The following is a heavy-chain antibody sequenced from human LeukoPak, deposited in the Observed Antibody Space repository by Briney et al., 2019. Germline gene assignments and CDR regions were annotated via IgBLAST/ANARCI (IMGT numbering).Heavy chain of an antibody. CDR3: AITPYSSSHYYYYYMDV. CDR1: GFTFSSYG. J-gene: IGHJ6*03. CDR2: MWYDGSNK. D-gene: IGHD6-6*01. Sequence: GGSLRLSCAASGFTFSSYGMHWVRQAPGKGLEWVAVMWYDGSNKYYADSVKGRFTISRDNSKNTLYLQMNSLRAEDTAVYYCAITPYSSSHYYYYYMDVWGKGTTVTVSS. V-gene: IGHV3-33*01.